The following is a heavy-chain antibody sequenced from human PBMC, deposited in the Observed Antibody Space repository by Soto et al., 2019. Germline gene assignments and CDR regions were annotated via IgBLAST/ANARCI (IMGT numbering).Heavy chain of an antibody. Sequence: GGSLRLSCAASGFTFSSYSMNWVRQAPGKGLEWVSSISSSSSYIYYADSVKGRFTISRDNDKNSLNLQMNSLRAEDPAVYYCARAGVLSVSIYYYGMDVWGQGTTVTFSS. V-gene: IGHV3-21*01. CDR1: GFTFSSYS. D-gene: IGHD3-10*01. CDR3: ARAGVLSVSIYYYGMDV. J-gene: IGHJ6*02. CDR2: ISSSSSYI.